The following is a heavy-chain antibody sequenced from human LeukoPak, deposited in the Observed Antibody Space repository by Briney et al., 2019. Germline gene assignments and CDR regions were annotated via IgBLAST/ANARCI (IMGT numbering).Heavy chain of an antibody. CDR2: IWYDGSNK. V-gene: IGHV3-33*01. Sequence: GGSLRLSCAASGFTFSSYGMHWVRQAPGKGLEWVAVIWYDGSNKYYADSVKGRFTISRDNSKNTLYLQMNSLRAEDTAVYYCARVGDSSGYYRPSYFDYWGQGTLVTVSS. J-gene: IGHJ4*02. CDR3: ARVGDSSGYYRPSYFDY. CDR1: GFTFSSYG. D-gene: IGHD3-22*01.